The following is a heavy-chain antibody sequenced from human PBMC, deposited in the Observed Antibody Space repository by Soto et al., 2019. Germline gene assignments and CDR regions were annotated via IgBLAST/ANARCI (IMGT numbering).Heavy chain of an antibody. CDR3: AIRRGGGEPFFVY. CDR2: IWYDGSNK. V-gene: IGHV3-33*01. D-gene: IGHD3-10*01. J-gene: IGHJ4*02. CDR1: GFTFNSYG. Sequence: QVQLVESGGGVVQPGRSLRLSCAASGFTFNSYGMHWVRQAPGKGLEWVAVIWYDGSNKYYADSVKGRFTISRDNSKNALYLQMNSLRAEDTAVYYCAIRRGGGEPFFVYWGQGTLVTVSS.